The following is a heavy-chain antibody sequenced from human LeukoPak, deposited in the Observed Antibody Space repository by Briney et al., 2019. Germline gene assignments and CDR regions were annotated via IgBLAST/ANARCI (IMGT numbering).Heavy chain of an antibody. V-gene: IGHV4-59*01. Sequence: SETLSLTCTVSGGSISSYYWSWIRQPPGKGLEWIGYIYYSGSTNYNPSLKSRVTISVDTSKNQFSLKLSSVTAADAAVYYCARNYYDSSGYFDYWGQGTLVTVSS. CDR2: IYYSGST. D-gene: IGHD3-22*01. CDR3: ARNYYDSSGYFDY. CDR1: GGSISSYY. J-gene: IGHJ4*02.